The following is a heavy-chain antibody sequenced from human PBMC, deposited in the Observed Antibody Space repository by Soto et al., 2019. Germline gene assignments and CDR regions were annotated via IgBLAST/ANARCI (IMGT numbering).Heavy chain of an antibody. CDR2: IYWDDDR. D-gene: IGHD2-8*01. CDR1: GFSLSTRGVG. V-gene: IGHV2-5*02. Sequence: QITLKESGPTLVKPTQTLTLTCTCSGFSLSTRGVGVNWIRQPPGKALQWLALIYWDDDRRYSPFLKSRLTITKNSAKNQVVIRMTNLNPVDTATYSCARWTRGVYDNGSHLGAPDAFDIWGLGTMVTVSS. CDR3: ARWTRGVYDNGSHLGAPDAFDI. J-gene: IGHJ3*02.